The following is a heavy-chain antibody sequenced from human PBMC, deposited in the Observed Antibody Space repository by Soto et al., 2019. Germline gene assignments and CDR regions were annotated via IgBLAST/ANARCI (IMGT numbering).Heavy chain of an antibody. D-gene: IGHD6-19*01. Sequence: PGGSLRLSCAASGFTFSSYGMHWVRQAPGKGLEWVAVISYDGSNKYYADSVKGRFTISRDNSKNTLYLQMNSLRAEDTAVYYCAKDLTVAGIFTLYYYCGMDVWGQGTTVTVSS. CDR2: ISYDGSNK. V-gene: IGHV3-30*18. CDR1: GFTFSSYG. J-gene: IGHJ6*02. CDR3: AKDLTVAGIFTLYYYCGMDV.